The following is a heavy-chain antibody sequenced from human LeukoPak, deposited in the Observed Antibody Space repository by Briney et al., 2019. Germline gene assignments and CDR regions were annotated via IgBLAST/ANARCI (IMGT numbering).Heavy chain of an antibody. Sequence: SETLSLTCTVSGGSTSSSSYYWGWICQPPGKGLEWIGSIYYSGSTYYNPSLKSRVTISVDTSKNQFSLKLSSVTAADTAVYYCARYSLPGDYYMDVWGKGTTVTVSS. CDR3: ARYSLPGDYYMDV. J-gene: IGHJ6*03. CDR1: GGSTSSSSYY. CDR2: IYYSGST. D-gene: IGHD5-18*01. V-gene: IGHV4-39*01.